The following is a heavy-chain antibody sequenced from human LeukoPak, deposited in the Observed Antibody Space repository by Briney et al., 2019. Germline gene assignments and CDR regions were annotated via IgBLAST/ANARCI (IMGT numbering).Heavy chain of an antibody. CDR2: ISGDGSSL. D-gene: IGHD3-22*01. Sequence: PGGFLRLSCAASGFTFRDYWLHWVRQAPGKGLMWVSRISGDGSSLNYAGSVKGRFTISRDNAKNTLYLQMDSLRAEDTAVYYCARGLVHDTSGYYSDYWGQGTLDTVSS. V-gene: IGHV3-74*01. CDR3: ARGLVHDTSGYYSDY. CDR1: GFTFRDYW. J-gene: IGHJ4*02.